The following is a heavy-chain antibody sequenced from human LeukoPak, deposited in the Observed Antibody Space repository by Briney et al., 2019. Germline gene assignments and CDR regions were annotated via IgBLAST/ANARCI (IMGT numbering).Heavy chain of an antibody. D-gene: IGHD6-25*01. CDR2: ISYNGRNK. CDR3: ARGAEALDY. V-gene: IGHV3-30*04. J-gene: IGHJ4*02. Sequence: GGSLRLSCAASGFTFSSYAMHWVRQAPGKRLEWVALISYNGRNKYYADSVKGRFTISRDNSKNTLYLQMNSLRGEDTAVYYCARGAEALDYWGQGTLVTVSS. CDR1: GFTFSSYA.